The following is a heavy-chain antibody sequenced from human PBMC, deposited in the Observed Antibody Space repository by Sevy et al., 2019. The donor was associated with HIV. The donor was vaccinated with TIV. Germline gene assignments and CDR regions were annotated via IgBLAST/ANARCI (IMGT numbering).Heavy chain of an antibody. CDR2: INTNTGNP. D-gene: IGHD2-2*01. CDR3: ARERKDIVVVPAAMRGYYYYYYGMDV. CDR1: GYTFTSYA. J-gene: IGHJ6*02. Sequence: ASVKVSCKASGYTFTSYAMNWVRQAPGQGLEWMGWINTNTGNPTYAQGFTGRFVFSLDTSVSTAYLQISSLKAEATAVYYCARERKDIVVVPAAMRGYYYYYYGMDVWGQGTTVTVSS. V-gene: IGHV7-4-1*02.